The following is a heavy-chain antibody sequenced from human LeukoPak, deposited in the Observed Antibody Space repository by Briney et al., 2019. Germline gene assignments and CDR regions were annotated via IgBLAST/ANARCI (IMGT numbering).Heavy chain of an antibody. CDR1: GFTFSSYD. CDR3: ARGPKVRGVMIFDP. Sequence: PGGSLRLSCAASGFTFSSYDMHWVRQATGKGLEWVSAIGTAGDTYYPGSVKGRFTISRENAKNSLYLQMNSLRAGDTAVYYCARGPKVRGVMIFDPWGQGTLVTVSS. CDR2: IGTAGDT. D-gene: IGHD3-10*01. V-gene: IGHV3-13*01. J-gene: IGHJ5*02.